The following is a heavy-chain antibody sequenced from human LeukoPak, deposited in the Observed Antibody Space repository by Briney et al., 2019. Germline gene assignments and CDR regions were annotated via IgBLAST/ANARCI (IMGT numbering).Heavy chain of an antibody. CDR3: ARDRDSTYFDY. Sequence: GGSLRLSCAASGFTFSSYSMNWARQAPGKGLEWVSYISSSSSTIYYADSVKGRFTISRDNAKNSLYLQMNSLRAEDTAVYYCARDRDSTYFDYWGQGTLVTVSS. CDR1: GFTFSSYS. J-gene: IGHJ4*02. D-gene: IGHD6-13*01. V-gene: IGHV3-48*01. CDR2: ISSSSSTI.